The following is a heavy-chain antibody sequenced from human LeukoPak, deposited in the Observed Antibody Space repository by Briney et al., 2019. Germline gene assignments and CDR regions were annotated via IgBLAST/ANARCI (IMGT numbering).Heavy chain of an antibody. D-gene: IGHD4/OR15-4a*01. CDR3: TSHGSNYYFDY. J-gene: IGHJ4*02. CDR1: GFTFSRYD. V-gene: IGHV3-48*03. Sequence: LAGGSLRLSCATSGFTFSRYDYNWVRQAPGKGLEWISYISISGVTKYYADSVRGRFTVSRDNARDSLYLQMDSLRAEDTATYYCTSHGSNYYFDYCGQGTQVTV. CDR2: ISISGVTK.